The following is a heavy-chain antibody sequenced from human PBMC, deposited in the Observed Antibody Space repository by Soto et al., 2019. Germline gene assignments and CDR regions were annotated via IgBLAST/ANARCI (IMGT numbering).Heavy chain of an antibody. D-gene: IGHD3-10*01. Sequence: QVQLQESGPGLVKPSETLSLTCTVSGGSISSYYWSWIRQPAGKGLEWIGRIYTSGSTNYNPSLKSRVTMSVDTSKNQFSLKLSSVTAADTAVYYCARLKITMVRGVIIPEYNWFDPWGQGTLVTVSS. V-gene: IGHV4-4*07. CDR1: GGSISSYY. J-gene: IGHJ5*02. CDR3: ARLKITMVRGVIIPEYNWFDP. CDR2: IYTSGST.